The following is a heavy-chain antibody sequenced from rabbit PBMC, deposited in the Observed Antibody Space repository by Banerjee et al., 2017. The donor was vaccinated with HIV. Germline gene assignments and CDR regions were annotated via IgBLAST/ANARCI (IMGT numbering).Heavy chain of an antibody. V-gene: IGHV1S7*01. CDR3: VRDFPYSSSIGL. CDR2: IDPVFGST. Sequence: QQLEESGGGLVQPGGSLKLSCKASGFDFSTYGVSWVRQAPGKGLEWIGYIDPVFGSTYYASWVNGRFTISSHNAQNTLYLQLNSLTAADTATYFCVRDFPYSSSIGLWGQGTLVTV. CDR1: GFDFSTYG. J-gene: IGHJ3*01. D-gene: IGHD1-1*01.